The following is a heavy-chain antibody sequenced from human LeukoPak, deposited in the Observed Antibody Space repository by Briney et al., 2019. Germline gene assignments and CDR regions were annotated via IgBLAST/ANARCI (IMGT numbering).Heavy chain of an antibody. Sequence: GGSLRLSCSASGFTFSRYSMTWVRQAPGKGLEWVSSISTSSSYIYYADSVKGRFTISRDNSKNTLYLQMNSLRAEDTAVYYCARGPSGYHNTGGQGTLVTVSS. CDR3: ARGPSGYHNT. J-gene: IGHJ4*02. CDR1: GFTFSRYS. CDR2: ISTSSSYI. V-gene: IGHV3-21*01. D-gene: IGHD5-12*01.